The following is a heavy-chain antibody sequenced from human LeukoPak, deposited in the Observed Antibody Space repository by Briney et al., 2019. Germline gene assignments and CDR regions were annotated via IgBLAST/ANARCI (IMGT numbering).Heavy chain of an antibody. CDR1: GFTFTNYD. D-gene: IGHD6-19*01. Sequence: GGSLRLSCAASGFTFTNYDMHWLRQVTGKALEWVSVIGIAGDTYYSGSVRGRFTISRENAKNSLYLQMSSLRDGDTAVYYCVRGGSGWYYFDYWGQGTLVTVSS. CDR2: IGIAGDT. V-gene: IGHV3-13*04. J-gene: IGHJ4*02. CDR3: VRGGSGWYYFDY.